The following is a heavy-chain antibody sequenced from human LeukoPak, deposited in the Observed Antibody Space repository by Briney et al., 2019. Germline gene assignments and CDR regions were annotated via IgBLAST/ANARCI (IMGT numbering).Heavy chain of an antibody. CDR3: ATAVAGTLDAFDI. D-gene: IGHD6-19*01. V-gene: IGHV1-69*06. CDR1: GYTFTGYY. J-gene: IGHJ3*02. CDR2: IIPIFGTA. Sequence: GASVKVSCKASGYTFTGYYMHWVRQAPGQGLEWMGGIIPIFGTANYAQKFQGRVTITADKSTSTAYMELSSLRSEDTAVYYCATAVAGTLDAFDIWGQGTMVTVSS.